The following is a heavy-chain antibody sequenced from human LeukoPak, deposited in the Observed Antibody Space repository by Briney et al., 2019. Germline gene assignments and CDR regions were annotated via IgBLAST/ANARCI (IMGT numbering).Heavy chain of an antibody. V-gene: IGHV3-23*01. J-gene: IGHJ4*02. D-gene: IGHD3-9*01. CDR2: LSGSGIST. Sequence: PGGSLRLSCAASGFTFATYAMTWVRRAPGKGLEWVAALSGSGISTYYADSVKGRFTISRANSENTLHLQMDGLRAEDTAVYFCAKGRETGTYYFDYWGRGILVTVSS. CDR1: GFTFATYA. CDR3: AKGRETGTYYFDY.